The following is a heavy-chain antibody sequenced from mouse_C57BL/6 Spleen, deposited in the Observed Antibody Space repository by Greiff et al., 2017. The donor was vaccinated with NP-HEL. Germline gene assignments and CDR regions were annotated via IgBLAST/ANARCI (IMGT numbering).Heavy chain of an antibody. Sequence: EVKVIESGGGLVKPGGSLKLSCAASGFTFSSYAMSWVRQTPETRLEWVATISDGGSYTYYPDNVKGRFPISRDNAKNNLYLQMSHLKSEDTAMYYCAREGDGYYWYFDVWGTGTTVTVSS. CDR2: ISDGGSYT. CDR1: GFTFSSYA. D-gene: IGHD2-3*01. CDR3: AREGDGYYWYFDV. J-gene: IGHJ1*03. V-gene: IGHV5-4*01.